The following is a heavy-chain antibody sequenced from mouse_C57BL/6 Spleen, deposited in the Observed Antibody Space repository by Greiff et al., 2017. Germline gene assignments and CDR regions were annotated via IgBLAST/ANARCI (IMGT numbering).Heavy chain of an antibody. CDR1: GYAIRSSW. V-gene: IGHV1-82*01. Sequence: VQLQQSGPELVKPGASVKISCKASGYAIRSSWMNWVKQRPGKGLEWIGRLYPGDGDTNYNGKFKGKATLTADKSSSTAYMQLSSLTSEDSAVYFCARRSSYAMDYWGQGTSVTVSS. CDR2: LYPGDGDT. J-gene: IGHJ4*01. D-gene: IGHD1-1*01. CDR3: ARRSSYAMDY.